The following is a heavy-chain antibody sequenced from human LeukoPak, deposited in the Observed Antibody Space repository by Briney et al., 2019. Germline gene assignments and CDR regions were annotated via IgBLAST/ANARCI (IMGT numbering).Heavy chain of an antibody. D-gene: IGHD5-24*01. Sequence: PGRSLRLSCAASGFTFSSYAMHWVRQAPGKGLEWVAVISYDGSNKYYADSVKGRFTISRDNSKNTLYLQMNSLRAEDTAVYYCATLVEMDTIVFDYWGQGTLVTVSS. CDR3: ATLVEMDTIVFDY. V-gene: IGHV3-30-3*01. CDR2: ISYDGSNK. CDR1: GFTFSSYA. J-gene: IGHJ4*02.